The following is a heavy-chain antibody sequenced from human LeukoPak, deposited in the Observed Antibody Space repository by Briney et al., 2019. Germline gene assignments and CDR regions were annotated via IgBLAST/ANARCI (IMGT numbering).Heavy chain of an antibody. CDR2: INPSGDVR. D-gene: IGHD1-26*01. CDR3: ARDFSGEWEQLTGWWFDP. J-gene: IGHJ5*02. CDR1: GYTFGTHW. Sequence: ASVKVSCKASGYTFGTHWMHWVRQAPGQGLEWMGIINPSGDVRLYARKFQGRVTVTRDMSTRTVYMELSDLRPEDTAVYYCARDFSGEWEQLTGWWFDPWAREPWSSSPQ. V-gene: IGHV1-46*01.